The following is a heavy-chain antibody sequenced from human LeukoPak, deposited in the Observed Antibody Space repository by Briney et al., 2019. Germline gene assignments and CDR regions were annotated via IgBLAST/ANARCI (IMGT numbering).Heavy chain of an antibody. CDR1: GGSFSGYY. CDR3: ARDRRRDLLHAFDA. Sequence: SETLSLTCAVYGGSFSGYYWSWIRQPPGKGLEWIGEINHSGSTNYNPSLKSRLTISVDASKNQFSLRLSSVTAADTAVYYCARDRRRDLLHAFDAWGQGTMVTVSS. V-gene: IGHV4-34*01. J-gene: IGHJ3*01. CDR2: INHSGST. D-gene: IGHD1-26*01.